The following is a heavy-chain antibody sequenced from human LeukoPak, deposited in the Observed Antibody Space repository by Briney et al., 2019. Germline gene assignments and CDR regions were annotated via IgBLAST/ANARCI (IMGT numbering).Heavy chain of an antibody. CDR2: INHSGDT. Sequence: PSETLSLTCAVYGGSFSGYYWGWIRQPPGKGLEWIGEINHSGDTNYSPSLESRVTMSVDASKNQFSLKLSSVTAADTAVYYCARLSTVTTSFDYWGQGTLVTVSS. CDR1: GGSFSGYY. CDR3: ARLSTVTTSFDY. V-gene: IGHV4-34*01. J-gene: IGHJ4*02. D-gene: IGHD4-17*01.